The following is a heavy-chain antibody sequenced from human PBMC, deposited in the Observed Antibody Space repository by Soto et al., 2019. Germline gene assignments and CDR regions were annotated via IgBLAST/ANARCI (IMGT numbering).Heavy chain of an antibody. V-gene: IGHV1-18*04. D-gene: IGHD6-19*01. J-gene: IGHJ1*01. Sequence: QVHLVQSGGEVRKPGASVKVSCKASTNTLNNFGISWVRQTPGQGLDCMGWISGDSGNTDYAQKVQDRVTVTTDTGTTAAYVKLKDMRSDDTAAYFFVKDHPFRGAGRLQISDDVQHWGQGTLVTVSS. CDR3: VKDHPFRGAGRLQISDDVQH. CDR1: TNTLNNFG. CDR2: ISGDSGNT.